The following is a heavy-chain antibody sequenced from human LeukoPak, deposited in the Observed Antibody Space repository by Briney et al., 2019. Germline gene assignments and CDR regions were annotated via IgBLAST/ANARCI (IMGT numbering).Heavy chain of an antibody. CDR1: GASISSYY. D-gene: IGHD1-1*01. Sequence: SETLSLTCNVSGASISSYYWSWIRQPAGKGLEWIGRIYTSANTNYNPSFKSRATISIDRSKNQFSLNLPSVTAADMAVYYCARDRIWNDAGHDPFDIWGQGTMVTVSS. V-gene: IGHV4-4*07. J-gene: IGHJ3*02. CDR3: ARDRIWNDAGHDPFDI. CDR2: IYTSANT.